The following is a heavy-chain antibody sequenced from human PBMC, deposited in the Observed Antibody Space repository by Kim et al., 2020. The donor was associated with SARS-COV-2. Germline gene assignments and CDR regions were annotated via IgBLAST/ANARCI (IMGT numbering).Heavy chain of an antibody. J-gene: IGHJ3*02. D-gene: IGHD3-10*01. CDR1: EFTFTSYP. V-gene: IGHV3-33*06. Sequence: GGSLRLSCGTFEFTFTSYPIHWVRQAPGKGLEWVALIWYDGSNKYYADSVKGRFTISRDNSKDTVYLQMDSLRAEDTAVYYCAKSSSSGSGSYYAFDIWGQGTMVTVSA. CDR3: AKSSSSGSGSYYAFDI. CDR2: IWYDGSNK.